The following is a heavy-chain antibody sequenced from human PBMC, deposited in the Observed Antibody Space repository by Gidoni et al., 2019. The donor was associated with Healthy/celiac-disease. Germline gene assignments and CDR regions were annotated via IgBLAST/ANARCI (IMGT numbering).Heavy chain of an antibody. CDR2: IFSNDEK. Sequence: QVTLKESGPVLVKPTETLTLTCTVSGFSLSNARMGVSWIRQPPGKAREWLAHIFSNDEKSYSTSLKSRLTISKDTSKSQVVLTMTNMDPVDTATYYCARILPPDGSYFDYWGQGTLVTVSS. CDR1: GFSLSNARMG. V-gene: IGHV2-26*01. CDR3: ARILPPDGSYFDY. J-gene: IGHJ4*02. D-gene: IGHD1-26*01.